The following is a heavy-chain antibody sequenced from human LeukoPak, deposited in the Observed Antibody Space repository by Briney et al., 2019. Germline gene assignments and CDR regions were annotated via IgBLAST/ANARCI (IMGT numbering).Heavy chain of an antibody. Sequence: SETLSLICTVSGGSISSSSYYWGWIRQPPGKGLEWIGEINHSGSTNYNPSLKSRVTISVDTSKNQFSLKLSSVTAADTAVYYCARVGKQWLVLRGWFDPWGQGTLVTVSS. CDR3: ARVGKQWLVLRGWFDP. CDR2: INHSGST. J-gene: IGHJ5*02. D-gene: IGHD6-19*01. CDR1: GGSISSSSYY. V-gene: IGHV4-39*07.